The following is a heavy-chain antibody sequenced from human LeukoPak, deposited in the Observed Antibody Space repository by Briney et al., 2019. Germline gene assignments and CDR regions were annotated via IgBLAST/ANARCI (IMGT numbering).Heavy chain of an antibody. CDR2: ISGSGGST. Sequence: GGSLRLSCAASGFTFTNYAMSWIRQAPGNGLEWVSGISGSGGSTYHTDSVKGRFTISRDNSKNTLYLQMNSLRAEDTAVYYCAKDSYYDSSGYYVAWGQGTLVTVSS. D-gene: IGHD3-22*01. V-gene: IGHV3-23*01. CDR3: AKDSYYDSSGYYVA. CDR1: GFTFTNYA. J-gene: IGHJ5*02.